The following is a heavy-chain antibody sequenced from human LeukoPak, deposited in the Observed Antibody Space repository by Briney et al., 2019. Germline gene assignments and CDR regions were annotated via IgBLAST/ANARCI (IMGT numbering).Heavy chain of an antibody. D-gene: IGHD4-17*01. CDR3: ARGQGTVTTH. CDR1: GGSFSGYY. CDR2: INHSGNA. Sequence: SETLSLTCAVSGGSFSGYYWTWIRQPPGKGLEWIGEINHSGNANYNPSLRSRVTISLDMSENHFSLKLTSVTAADTAVYYCARGQGTVTTHWGQGTLVTVSS. J-gene: IGHJ4*02. V-gene: IGHV4-34*01.